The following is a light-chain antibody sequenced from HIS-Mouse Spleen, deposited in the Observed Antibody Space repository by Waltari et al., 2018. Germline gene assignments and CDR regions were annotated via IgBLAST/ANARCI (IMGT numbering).Light chain of an antibody. CDR3: QSYDSSLSAHYV. V-gene: IGLV1-40*01. CDR1: SPNIGAGYD. Sequence: QSVLTQPPSVSGAPGQRVTISCTGSSPNIGAGYDVPWDQQLPGTAPKLLIYGNSNRPSGVPDRFSGSKSGTSASLAITGLQAEDEADYYCQSYDSSLSAHYVFGTGTKVTVL. CDR2: GNS. J-gene: IGLJ1*01.